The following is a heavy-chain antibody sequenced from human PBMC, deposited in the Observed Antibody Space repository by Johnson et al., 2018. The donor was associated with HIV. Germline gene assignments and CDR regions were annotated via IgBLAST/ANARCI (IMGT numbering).Heavy chain of an antibody. CDR2: IRSKAYGGTT. Sequence: VQLVESVGGLVQPGRSLRLSCTASGFTFGDYAMSWVRQAPVKGLEWVGFIRSKAYGGTTEYAASVKGRFTISRDDSKSIAYLQMNSLKTADTAVYYCTRGGITIFGVVDAFDIWGQGTMVTVSS. V-gene: IGHV3-49*04. CDR1: GFTFGDYA. D-gene: IGHD3-3*01. CDR3: TRGGITIFGVVDAFDI. J-gene: IGHJ3*02.